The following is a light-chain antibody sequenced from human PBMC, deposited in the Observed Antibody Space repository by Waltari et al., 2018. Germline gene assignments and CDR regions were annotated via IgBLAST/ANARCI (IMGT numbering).Light chain of an antibody. J-gene: IGKJ1*01. CDR1: QSVSRS. V-gene: IGKV3-20*01. CDR3: QHYGRLPGT. CDR2: GAS. Sequence: IVLTQSPGTLSLSPGERATLSCRASQSVSRSLAWYPQKPGQATKLLIYGASTRATGIPDRFSGSGSGTDFSLTIRSLEPEDLAIYSCQHYGRLPGTFGQGTKVEIK.